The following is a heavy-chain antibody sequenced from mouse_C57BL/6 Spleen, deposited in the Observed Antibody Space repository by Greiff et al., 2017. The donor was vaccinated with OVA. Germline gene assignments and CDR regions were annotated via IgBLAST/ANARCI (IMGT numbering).Heavy chain of an antibody. J-gene: IGHJ1*03. V-gene: IGHV5-9-1*02. CDR2: ISSGGDYI. CDR1: GFTFSSYA. CDR3: TRGSYGSSGWYFDV. Sequence: EVKLQESGAGLVKPGGSLKLSCAASGFTFSSYAMSWVRQTPEKRLEWVAYISSGGDYIYYADTVKGRFTISRDNARNTLYLQMSSLKSEDTAMYYCTRGSYGSSGWYFDVWGTGTTVTVSS. D-gene: IGHD1-1*01.